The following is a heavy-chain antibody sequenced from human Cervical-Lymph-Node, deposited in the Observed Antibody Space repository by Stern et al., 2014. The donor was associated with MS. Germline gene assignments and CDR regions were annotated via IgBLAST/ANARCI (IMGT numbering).Heavy chain of an antibody. CDR2: IYPGDSDT. CDR1: GYSFTSYW. CDR3: ARRLAAAGDAFDI. Sequence: EVQLVESGAEVKKPGESLKISCKGSGYSFTSYWIGWVRQMPGKGLEWMGIIYPGDSDTRYSPSFEGQVTISADKSISTAYLQWSSLKASDTAMYYCARRLAAAGDAFDIWGQGTMVTVSS. D-gene: IGHD6-13*01. V-gene: IGHV5-51*01. J-gene: IGHJ3*02.